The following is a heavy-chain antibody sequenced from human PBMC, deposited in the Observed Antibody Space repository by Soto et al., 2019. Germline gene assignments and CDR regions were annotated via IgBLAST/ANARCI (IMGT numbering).Heavy chain of an antibody. CDR3: AGWFGRGYYYYYGMDV. D-gene: IGHD3-10*01. Sequence: SLKVSCKASGGTFSSYAISWVLQAPGEGLEWMGGIIPIFGTANYAQKFQGRVTITADESTSTAYMELSSLRSEDTAVYYCAGWFGRGYYYYYGMDVWGQGTTVTVSS. J-gene: IGHJ6*02. CDR1: GGTFSSYA. CDR2: IIPIFGTA. V-gene: IGHV1-69*13.